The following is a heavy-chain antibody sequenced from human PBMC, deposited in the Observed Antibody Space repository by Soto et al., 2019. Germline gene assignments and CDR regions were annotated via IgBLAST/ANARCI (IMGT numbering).Heavy chain of an antibody. J-gene: IGHJ4*02. CDR2: IDSYGSRT. V-gene: IGHV3-74*01. CDR3: ARGWVEGLSRQPPTDY. D-gene: IGHD3-3*01. CDR1: GFTFSRYW. Sequence: EVQLVESGGGLVQPGGSLRLSCAASGFTFSRYWMHWVRQAPGKGLVWVSRIDSYGSRTSQVDSVEGRFTISRDNAKNTLYLQRNSLRAEDTAVYYCARGWVEGLSRQPPTDYWGREPWSPSPQ.